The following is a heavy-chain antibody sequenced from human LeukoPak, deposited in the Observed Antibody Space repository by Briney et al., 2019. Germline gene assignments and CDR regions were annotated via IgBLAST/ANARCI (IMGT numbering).Heavy chain of an antibody. V-gene: IGHV4-39*01. CDR3: ARRPPSSGYSYDY. J-gene: IGHJ4*02. CDR1: SGSISSSSYY. D-gene: IGHD3-22*01. Sequence: TSQTLSLTCTVSSGSISSSSYYWGWIRQPPGKGLEWIGSIYYSGSTYYNASLKSRVTISVDTSKNQFSLKLTSVSAADTAVYYCARRPPSSGYSYDYWGQGTLVTVSS. CDR2: IYYSGST.